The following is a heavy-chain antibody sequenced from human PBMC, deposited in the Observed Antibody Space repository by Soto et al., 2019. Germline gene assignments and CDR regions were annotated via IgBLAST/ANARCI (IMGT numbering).Heavy chain of an antibody. CDR3: AATYYYDSSGYYSNAFDI. V-gene: IGHV1-58*01. Sequence: SGKVSCKASGFTFTSSAVQCVRQARGQRLEWIGWIVVGSGNTNYAQKFQERVTITRDMSTSTAYMELSSLRSEDTAVYYCAATYYYDSSGYYSNAFDIWGQGTMVNVSS. D-gene: IGHD3-22*01. CDR1: GFTFTSSA. CDR2: IVVGSGNT. J-gene: IGHJ3*02.